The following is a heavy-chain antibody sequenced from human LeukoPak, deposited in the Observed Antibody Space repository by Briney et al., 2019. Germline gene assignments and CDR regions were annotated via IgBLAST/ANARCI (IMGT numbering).Heavy chain of an antibody. CDR1: GFPFSGYA. CDR3: AREEEGELPDY. Sequence: PGGSLRLSCAASGFPFSGYAMHRVRQAPGKGLEWVAIISYDGSIEHYADSVRGRFTVSRDNSKNTVYLQMNSLRTDDTARYFCAREEEGELPDYWGQGTLVTVSS. CDR2: ISYDGSIE. V-gene: IGHV3-30*03. D-gene: IGHD1-26*01. J-gene: IGHJ4*02.